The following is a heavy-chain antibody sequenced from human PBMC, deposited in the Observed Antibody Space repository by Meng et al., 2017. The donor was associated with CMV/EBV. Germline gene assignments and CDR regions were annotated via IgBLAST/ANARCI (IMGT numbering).Heavy chain of an antibody. CDR3: AKDLHRSTSCYNCYYYYGMNV. Sequence: SCAASGFTFDDYAMHWVRQAPGKGLEWVSGISWNSGSIGYADSVKGRFTISRDNAKNSLYLQMNSLRAEDTALYYCAKDLHRSTSCYNCYYYYGMNVWGQGTTVTVSS. CDR2: ISWNSGSI. D-gene: IGHD2-2*02. J-gene: IGHJ6*02. CDR1: GFTFDDYA. V-gene: IGHV3-9*01.